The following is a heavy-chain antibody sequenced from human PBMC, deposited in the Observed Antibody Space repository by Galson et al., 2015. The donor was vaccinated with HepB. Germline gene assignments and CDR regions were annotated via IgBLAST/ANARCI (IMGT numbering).Heavy chain of an antibody. CDR2: ISGGGGIT. Sequence: SLRLSCAASGFRFSSFDMHWVRQTPGKGLEWVAVISGGGGITIYAESVKGRFTISRDNPKNTLYLQMDSLGSDDTAVYFCARDLVPDVPDHLDYWGQGTLVTVSS. J-gene: IGHJ4*02. CDR1: GFRFSSFD. D-gene: IGHD1-14*01. CDR3: ARDLVPDVPDHLDY. V-gene: IGHV3-30-3*01.